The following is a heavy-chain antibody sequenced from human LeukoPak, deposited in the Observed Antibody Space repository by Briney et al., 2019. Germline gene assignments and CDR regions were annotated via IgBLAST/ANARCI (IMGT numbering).Heavy chain of an antibody. CDR1: GFTFSSYA. Sequence: GGSLRLSCAASGFTFSSYAMGWVRQAPGKGLEWVSAISGSGGSTYYADSVKGRFIISRDNSKNTLYLQMNSLRAEDTAVYYCAKTIAVADPNFDYWGQGTLVTVSS. J-gene: IGHJ4*02. CDR2: ISGSGGST. V-gene: IGHV3-23*01. D-gene: IGHD6-19*01. CDR3: AKTIAVADPNFDY.